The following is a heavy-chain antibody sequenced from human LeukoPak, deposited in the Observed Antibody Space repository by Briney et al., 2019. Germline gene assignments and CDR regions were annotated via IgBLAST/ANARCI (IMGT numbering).Heavy chain of an antibody. Sequence: PSETLSLTCTVSGDSVIGSYWSWIRQAPGKGLEFIGYIYYSVDTDYNPSLKNRVTMSLDLSKKQFSLSLTPVTAADTAVYYCARRRYYDSTGYNPTYYFDHWGQGILVTVSS. D-gene: IGHD3-22*01. J-gene: IGHJ4*02. CDR1: GDSVIGSY. CDR2: IYYSVDT. CDR3: ARRRYYDSTGYNPTYYFDH. V-gene: IGHV4-59*02.